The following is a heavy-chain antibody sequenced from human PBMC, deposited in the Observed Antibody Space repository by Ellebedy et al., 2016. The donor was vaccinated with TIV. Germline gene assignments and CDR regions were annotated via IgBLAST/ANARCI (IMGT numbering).Heavy chain of an antibody. Sequence: PGGSLRLSCTVSGGSISSNFWSRIRQPPGRGLEWIGFIYHSGFTNYNPSLKSRVTMSVDTSKNQFSLKLNSVTAADTAVYYCASHLNADYLYWFDPWGQGTLVTVSS. CDR3: ASHLNADYLYWFDP. J-gene: IGHJ5*02. CDR2: IYHSGFT. V-gene: IGHV4-59*08. D-gene: IGHD4-17*01. CDR1: GGSISSNF.